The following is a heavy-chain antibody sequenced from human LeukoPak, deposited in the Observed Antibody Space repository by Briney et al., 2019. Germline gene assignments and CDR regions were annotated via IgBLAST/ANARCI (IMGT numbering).Heavy chain of an antibody. Sequence: SETLSLTCTVSGGSISSSSYFWGWIRQPPGKGLEWIGSVYYTGSTYYNPSLKSRVTIFLDTSKNQFSLKVSSVTAADTAVYYCARHGGANTSYHYGMDVWGQGTTVTVSS. CDR1: GGSISSSSYF. CDR3: ARHGGANTSYHYGMDV. CDR2: VYYTGST. J-gene: IGHJ6*02. V-gene: IGHV4-39*01. D-gene: IGHD1-26*01.